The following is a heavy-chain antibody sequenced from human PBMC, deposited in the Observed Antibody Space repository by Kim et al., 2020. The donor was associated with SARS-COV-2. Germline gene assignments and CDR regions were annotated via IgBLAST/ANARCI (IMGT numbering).Heavy chain of an antibody. Sequence: SETLSLTCTVSGGSISSGGYYWSWIRQHPGKGLEWIGYIYYSGSTYYNPSLKSRVTISVDTSKNQFSLKLSSVTAADTAVYYCARDRGLAVEMYFDYWGQGTLVTVSS. V-gene: IGHV4-31*03. CDR1: GGSISSGGYY. D-gene: IGHD6-19*01. J-gene: IGHJ4*02. CDR3: ARDRGLAVEMYFDY. CDR2: IYYSGST.